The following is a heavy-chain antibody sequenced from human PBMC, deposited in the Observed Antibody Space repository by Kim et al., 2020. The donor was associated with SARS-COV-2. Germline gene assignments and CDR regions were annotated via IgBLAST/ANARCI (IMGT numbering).Heavy chain of an antibody. J-gene: IGHJ4*02. Sequence: KGRFTISRDNSKNTLYLQMNSLRAEDTAVYYCASEGSYCSGGSCYPQIDYWGQGTLVTVSS. CDR3: ASEGSYCSGGSCYPQIDY. V-gene: IGHV3-30*07. D-gene: IGHD2-15*01.